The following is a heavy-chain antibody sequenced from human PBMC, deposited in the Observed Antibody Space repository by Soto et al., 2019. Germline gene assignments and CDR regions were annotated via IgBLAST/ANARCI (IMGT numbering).Heavy chain of an antibody. CDR3: AADETYYYDSSGYSARGGFDY. J-gene: IGHJ4*02. V-gene: IGHV1-69*05. CDR1: GGTFSSYA. CDR2: IIPSFGTG. D-gene: IGHD3-22*01. Sequence: SVKVSCKASGGTFSSYAISWVRQAPGQGLEWMGGIIPSFGTGNYAQKFQGRVTMTRDTSTSTAHMELSSLRSEDTAVYYCAADETYYYDSSGYSARGGFDYWGQGTLVTVSS.